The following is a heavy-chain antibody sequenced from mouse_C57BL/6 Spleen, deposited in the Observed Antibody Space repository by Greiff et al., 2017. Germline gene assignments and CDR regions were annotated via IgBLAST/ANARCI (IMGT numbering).Heavy chain of an antibody. CDR2: IYPGDGDT. D-gene: IGHD1-1*01. CDR3: ARGSYITTVVEDY. Sequence: QVQLKQSGAELVKPGASVKISCKASGYAFSSYWMNWVKQRPGKGLEWIGQIYPGDGDTNYNGKFKGKATLTADKSSSTAYMQLSSLTSEDSAVYFWARGSYITTVVEDYWGQGTTLTVSS. V-gene: IGHV1-80*01. CDR1: GYAFSSYW. J-gene: IGHJ2*01.